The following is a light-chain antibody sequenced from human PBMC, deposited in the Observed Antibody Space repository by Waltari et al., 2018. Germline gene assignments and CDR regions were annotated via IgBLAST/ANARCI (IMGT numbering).Light chain of an antibody. CDR2: AAS. CDR3: QQYYNTPPWT. V-gene: IGKV1-NL1*01. Sequence: DIQMTQSPSSLSASVGDRVPITCRASQDIRFSLVWYQQKPGKAPKLLLFAASRLESVVPSRFSGSGSGTEYTLTISSLQPEDFATYYCQQYYNTPPWTFGQGTKVEIK. J-gene: IGKJ1*01. CDR1: QDIRFS.